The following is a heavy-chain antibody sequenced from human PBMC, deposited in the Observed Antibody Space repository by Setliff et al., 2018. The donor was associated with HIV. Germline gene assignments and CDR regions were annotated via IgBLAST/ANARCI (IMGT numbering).Heavy chain of an antibody. CDR1: GYTFTNHL. D-gene: IGHD3-3*01. CDR2: INADNGNT. J-gene: IGHJ2*01. CDR3: ARERATGKPPLLNRYFDL. Sequence: GASVKVSCKASGYTFTNHLLYWVRQAPGQRLEWMGWINADNGNTRYSQKFQGRVTITRDTSASTAYMELSSLTSQDTAVYYCARERATGKPPLLNRYFDLWGRGTLVTVSS. V-gene: IGHV1-3*01.